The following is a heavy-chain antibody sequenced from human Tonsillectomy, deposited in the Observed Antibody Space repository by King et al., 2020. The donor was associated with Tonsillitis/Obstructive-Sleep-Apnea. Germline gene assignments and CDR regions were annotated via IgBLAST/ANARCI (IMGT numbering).Heavy chain of an antibody. CDR1: GYTFTRYY. CDR2: INPSGGST. V-gene: IGHV1-46*01. Sequence: VQLVQSGAEVKKPGASVKVSCKASGYTFTRYYMHWVRQAPGQGLEWMGVINPSGGSTTYAQKFQGRVTMTRATSTSTVYMGLGSLRSEDTAVYYCASCSGGSCDSARSYYFDYWGQGTLVTVSS. J-gene: IGHJ4*02. CDR3: ASCSGGSCDSARSYYFDY. D-gene: IGHD2-15*01.